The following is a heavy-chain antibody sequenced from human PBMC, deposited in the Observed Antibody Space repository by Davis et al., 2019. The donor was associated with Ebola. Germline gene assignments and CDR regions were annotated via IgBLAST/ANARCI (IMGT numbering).Heavy chain of an antibody. CDR1: GFTFSGSA. CDR2: IRSKANSYAT. CDR3: TRSKCTGGVCYYWYFDL. D-gene: IGHD2-8*02. Sequence: GESLKISCAASGFTFSGSAMHWVRQASGKGLEWVGRIRSKANSYATAYAASVKGRFTISRDDSKNTAYLQMNSLKTEDTAVYYCTRSKCTGGVCYYWYFDLWGRGTLVTVSS. J-gene: IGHJ2*01. V-gene: IGHV3-73*01.